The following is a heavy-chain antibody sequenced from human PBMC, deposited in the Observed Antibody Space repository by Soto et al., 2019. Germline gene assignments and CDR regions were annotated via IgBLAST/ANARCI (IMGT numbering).Heavy chain of an antibody. CDR2: IRSKANSYAT. J-gene: IGHJ6*02. CDR3: TGLGEWELPTLYYYYGMDV. V-gene: IGHV3-73*01. D-gene: IGHD1-26*01. Sequence: PGGSLKLSCAPSGFSFVGFALHWVRQPSGKGLEWVGRIRSKANSYATAYAASVKGRFTISRDDSKNTAYLQMNSLKTEDTAVYYCTGLGEWELPTLYYYYGMDVWGQGTTVTVSS. CDR1: GFSFVGFA.